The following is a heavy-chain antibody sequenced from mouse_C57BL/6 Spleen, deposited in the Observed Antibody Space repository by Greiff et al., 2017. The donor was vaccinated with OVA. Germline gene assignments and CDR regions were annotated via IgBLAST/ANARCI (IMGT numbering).Heavy chain of an antibody. J-gene: IGHJ2*01. CDR2: FYPGSGSI. V-gene: IGHV1-62-2*01. CDR1: GYTFTEYT. CDR3: ARHGPYYYGSSGDYFDY. Sequence: QVQLQQSGAELVKPGASVKLSCKASGYTFTEYTIHWVKQRSGQGLEWIGWFYPGSGSIKYNEKFKDKATLTADQSSSTVYMELSRLTSEDSAVYVCARHGPYYYGSSGDYFDYWGQGTTLTVAS. D-gene: IGHD1-1*01.